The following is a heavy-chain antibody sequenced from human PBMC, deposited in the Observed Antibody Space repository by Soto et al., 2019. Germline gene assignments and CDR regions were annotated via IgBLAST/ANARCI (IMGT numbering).Heavy chain of an antibody. Sequence: PSQTLSLTCAISGDSVSSNSAAWNWIRQSPSRGLEWLGRTYYKSKWYYDYALSVKSRITINADTSNNQFSLQLSSVTPDDTAVYYCARDTTPITAAGPYFDSWGEGALVTVYS. CDR3: ARDTTPITAAGPYFDS. J-gene: IGHJ4*02. CDR2: TYYKSKWYY. CDR1: GDSVSSNSAA. D-gene: IGHD6-25*01. V-gene: IGHV6-1*01.